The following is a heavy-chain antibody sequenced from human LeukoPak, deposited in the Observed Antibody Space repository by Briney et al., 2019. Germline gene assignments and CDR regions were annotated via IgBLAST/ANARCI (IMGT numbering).Heavy chain of an antibody. D-gene: IGHD3-22*01. CDR2: INPDSGGT. J-gene: IGHJ6*03. Sequence: GASVKVSCKASGYIFSGYHMHWARQDPGQGLEWMGWINPDSGGTNYAQKFQGRVTLTRNTSINTAYMELSSLRSDDTAVYYCARVATYYYDGGAYRSAYNYMDVWGKGTTVTVSS. V-gene: IGHV1-2*02. CDR3: ARVATYYYDGGAYRSAYNYMDV. CDR1: GYIFSGYH.